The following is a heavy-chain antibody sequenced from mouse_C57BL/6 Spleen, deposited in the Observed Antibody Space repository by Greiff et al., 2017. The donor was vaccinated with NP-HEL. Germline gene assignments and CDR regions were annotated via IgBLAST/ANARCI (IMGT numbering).Heavy chain of an antibody. CDR1: GFTFSDYG. D-gene: IGHD1-1*01. J-gene: IGHJ2*01. CDR2: ISSGSSTI. V-gene: IGHV5-17*01. CDR3: ARSGYYGSSYGY. Sequence: DVKLQESGGGLVKPGGSLKLSCAASGFTFSDYGMHWVRQAPEKGLECVAYISSGSSTIYYADTVKGRFTISRDNAKNTLFLQMTSLRSEDTAMYYCARSGYYGSSYGYWGQGTTLTVSS.